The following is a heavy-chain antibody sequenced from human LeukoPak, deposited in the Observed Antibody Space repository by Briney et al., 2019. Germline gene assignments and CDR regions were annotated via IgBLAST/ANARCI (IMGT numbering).Heavy chain of an antibody. CDR2: IRQDGSEK. J-gene: IGHJ5*02. CDR3: ARAGTYETTWYH. V-gene: IGHV3-7*01. Sequence: GGSLTLSCAASGFSFSDYWMSWVRQAPGKGLEWVANIRQDGSEKYYVDSVKGRFTVSRDNAENSLYLQMNSLRAEDTALYYCARAGTYETTWYHWGQGTLVTVSS. D-gene: IGHD1-7*01. CDR1: GFSFSDYW.